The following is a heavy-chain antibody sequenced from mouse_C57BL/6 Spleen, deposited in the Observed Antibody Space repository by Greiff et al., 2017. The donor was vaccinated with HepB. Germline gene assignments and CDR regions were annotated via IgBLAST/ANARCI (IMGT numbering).Heavy chain of an antibody. V-gene: IGHV1-54*01. CDR3: ARGLITTVDFDY. Sequence: VQLKESGAELVRPGTSVKVSCKASGYAFTNYLIEWVKQRPGQGLEWIGVINPGSGGTNYNEKFKGKATLTADKSSSTAYMQLSSLTSEDSAVYFCARGLITTVDFDYWGQGTTLTVSS. D-gene: IGHD1-1*01. CDR1: GYAFTNYL. J-gene: IGHJ2*01. CDR2: INPGSGGT.